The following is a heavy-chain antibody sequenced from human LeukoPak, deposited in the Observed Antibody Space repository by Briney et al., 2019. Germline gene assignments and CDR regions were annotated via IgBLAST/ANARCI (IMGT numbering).Heavy chain of an antibody. Sequence: GGSLRLSCAASVFTFNNYAMSWVRQAPGMGLEWVSAICGSDGGTYYADSVKGRFTIYRDNSKNTLYLQMNSLRAEDTALYYCAKNIGGSCYSGMDVWGQGTTVTVSS. CDR2: ICGSDGGT. D-gene: IGHD2-15*01. V-gene: IGHV3-23*01. CDR3: AKNIGGSCYSGMDV. CDR1: VFTFNNYA. J-gene: IGHJ6*02.